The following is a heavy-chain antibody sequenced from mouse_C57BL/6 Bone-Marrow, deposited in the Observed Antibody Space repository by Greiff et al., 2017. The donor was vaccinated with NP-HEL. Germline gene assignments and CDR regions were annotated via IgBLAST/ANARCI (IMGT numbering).Heavy chain of an antibody. Sequence: EVQLQQSVAELVRPGASVKLSCTASGFNIKNTYMHWVKQRPEQGLEWIGRIDPANGNTKYAPKFQGKATITADTYSKTAYLQLSSLTSEDTAFYYCARIYYGNYGAMDYWGQGTSVTVSS. CDR2: IDPANGNT. D-gene: IGHD2-1*01. J-gene: IGHJ4*01. CDR1: GFNIKNTY. CDR3: ARIYYGNYGAMDY. V-gene: IGHV14-3*01.